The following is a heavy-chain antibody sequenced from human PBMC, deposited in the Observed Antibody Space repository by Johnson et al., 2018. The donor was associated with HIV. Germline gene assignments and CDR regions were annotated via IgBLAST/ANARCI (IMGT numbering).Heavy chain of an antibody. V-gene: IGHV3-20*04. D-gene: IGHD7-27*01. CDR2: INWTGGRI. Sequence: VPLVESGGGVVRPGGSLRLSCAASGFTFDDYGMSWVRQAPGKRLEWFSRINWTGGRIGYADSVKGRFTISRDNAKNSLYLQMNSLRVEDTAVYYCARDSTPWGGDEVGYAFDVWGQGTTVVVSS. CDR3: ARDSTPWGGDEVGYAFDV. CDR1: GFTFDDYG. J-gene: IGHJ3*01.